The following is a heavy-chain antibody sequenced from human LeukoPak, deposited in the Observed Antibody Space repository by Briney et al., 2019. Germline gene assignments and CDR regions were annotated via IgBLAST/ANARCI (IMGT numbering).Heavy chain of an antibody. Sequence: GGSLRLSCAASGFTFDEYGMSCVRQAPGKGLESVSGINWNGGSTGYADSVKGRFTISRDNAKNSLYLQMNSLRAEDTALYHCARGYGGNRIDAFDIWGQGTMVTVSS. CDR1: GFTFDEYG. V-gene: IGHV3-20*01. CDR2: INWNGGST. CDR3: ARGYGGNRIDAFDI. D-gene: IGHD4-23*01. J-gene: IGHJ3*02.